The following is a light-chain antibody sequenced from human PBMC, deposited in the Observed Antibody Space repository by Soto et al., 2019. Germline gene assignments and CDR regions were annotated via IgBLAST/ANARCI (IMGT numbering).Light chain of an antibody. CDR3: QQYGSSPRT. CDR1: QSVGSK. Sequence: EIVVTQSPATLSVSAGERVTLSCRASQSVGSKVAWYQQKPGQAPRLLISGASSRATGIPDRFTGSGSGTDFTLTISRLEPEDFAVYYCQQYGSSPRTFGQGTKVEIK. V-gene: IGKV3-20*01. J-gene: IGKJ1*01. CDR2: GAS.